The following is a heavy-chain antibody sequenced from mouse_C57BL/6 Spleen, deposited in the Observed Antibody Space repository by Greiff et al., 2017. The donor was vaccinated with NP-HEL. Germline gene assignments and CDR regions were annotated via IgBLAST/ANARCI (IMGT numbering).Heavy chain of an antibody. CDR3: ARHEDYYGSSPFGY. J-gene: IGHJ2*01. V-gene: IGHV5-6*01. CDR1: GFTFSSYG. D-gene: IGHD1-1*01. Sequence: DVQLVESGGDLVKPGGSLKLSCAASGFTFSSYGMSWVRQTPDTRLEWVATISSGGSYTYYPDSVKGRFTISRDNAKNTLYLQMSSLKSEDTAMYYCARHEDYYGSSPFGYWGQGTTLTVSS. CDR2: ISSGGSYT.